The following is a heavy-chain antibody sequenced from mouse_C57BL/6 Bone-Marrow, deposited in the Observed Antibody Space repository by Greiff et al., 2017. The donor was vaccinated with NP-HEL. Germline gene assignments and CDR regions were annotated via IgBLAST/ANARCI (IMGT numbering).Heavy chain of an antibody. V-gene: IGHV1-20*01. Sequence: VQLKQSGPELVKPGDSVKISCKASGYSFTGYFMNWVMQSHGKSLEWIGRINPYNGDTFYNQKFKGKATLTVDKSSSTAHMELRSLTSEDSAVYYCAREDYYGSSHWYFDVWGTGTTVTVSS. CDR2: INPYNGDT. CDR3: AREDYYGSSHWYFDV. CDR1: GYSFTGYF. D-gene: IGHD1-1*01. J-gene: IGHJ1*03.